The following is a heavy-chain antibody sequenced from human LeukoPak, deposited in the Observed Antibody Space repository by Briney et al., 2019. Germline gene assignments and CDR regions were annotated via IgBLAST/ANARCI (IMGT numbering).Heavy chain of an antibody. D-gene: IGHD4-23*01. CDR1: GFTFSSYS. CDR2: ISSGSSYI. V-gene: IGHV3-21*01. Sequence: GGSLRLSRAASGFTFSSYSMNWVRQAPGKGLEWVSSISSGSSYIYYADSVKGRFTISRDNAKNSLYLQMNSLRAEDTAVYYCARDKDYGDKRLLDYWGQGTLVTVSS. CDR3: ARDKDYGDKRLLDY. J-gene: IGHJ4*02.